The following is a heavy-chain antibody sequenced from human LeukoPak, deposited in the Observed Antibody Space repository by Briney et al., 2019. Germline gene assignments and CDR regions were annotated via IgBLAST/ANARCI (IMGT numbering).Heavy chain of an antibody. CDR1: GGSISSYY. V-gene: IGHV4-59*13. D-gene: IGHD3-16*01. CDR3: ARAGGALFDY. J-gene: IGHJ4*02. CDR2: ISYSGST. Sequence: PSETLSLTCTVSGGSISSYYWNWIRQPPGKGLEWIGYISYSGSTNYNASLKSRVTIAVDTSKNQFSLKVRSVTAADTAVYYCARAGGALFDYWGQGTLVTVSS.